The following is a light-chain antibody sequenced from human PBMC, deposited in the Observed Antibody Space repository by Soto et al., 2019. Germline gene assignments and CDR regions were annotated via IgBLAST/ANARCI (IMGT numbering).Light chain of an antibody. J-gene: IGKJ1*01. V-gene: IGKV3-15*01. CDR2: GAS. Sequence: EGVMTQSPATLSVSPGDRAILSCRASHSVNTNVAWYQQRPGQPPRLLIYGASTRDSDVPGRFSGSGSGREFTLTISSLQSEDFAIYSCHQYNSWPWTFGQGTKVDI. CDR3: HQYNSWPWT. CDR1: HSVNTN.